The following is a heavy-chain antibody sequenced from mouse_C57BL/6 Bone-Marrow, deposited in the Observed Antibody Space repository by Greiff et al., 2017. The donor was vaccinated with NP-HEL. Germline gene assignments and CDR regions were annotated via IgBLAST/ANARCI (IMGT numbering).Heavy chain of an antibody. D-gene: IGHD1-1*01. CDR3: AREGVYYYGSSSAY. Sequence: VKLQESGAELARPGASVKLSCKASGYTFTSYGISWVKQRTGQGLEWIGEIYPRSGNTYYNEKFKGKATLTADKSSSTAYMELRSLTSEDSAVYFCAREGVYYYGSSSAYWGQGTLVTVSA. CDR2: IYPRSGNT. J-gene: IGHJ3*01. CDR1: GYTFTSYG. V-gene: IGHV1-81*01.